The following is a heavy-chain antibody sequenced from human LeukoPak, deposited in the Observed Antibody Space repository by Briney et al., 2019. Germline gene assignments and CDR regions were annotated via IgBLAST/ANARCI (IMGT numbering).Heavy chain of an antibody. CDR1: GGFISSGSYS. D-gene: IGHD5-12*01. CDR3: ARGGSYSDYDKHAFDF. Sequence: PSQTLSLTCTVSGGFISSGSYSWSWIRQPGGKGLEWIGRIYTSGSTNYNPSLKSRVTISVGTSKNQFSLKLSSVTAADTAVYYCARGGSYSDYDKHAFDFWGQGTMVTVSS. J-gene: IGHJ3*01. CDR2: IYTSGST. V-gene: IGHV4-61*02.